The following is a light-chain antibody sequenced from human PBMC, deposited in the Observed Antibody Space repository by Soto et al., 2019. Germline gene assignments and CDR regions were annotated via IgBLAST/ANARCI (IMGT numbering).Light chain of an antibody. V-gene: IGKV3-11*01. CDR3: QQRSNWPPT. J-gene: IGKJ3*01. CDR2: DAS. CDR1: QSVSSY. Sequence: EMVLSQSPATLSLSPGERATLSCRASQSVSSYLAWYQQKPGQAPRLLIYDASNRATGIPARFSGSGSGADFTLTISSLEPEDFAVYYCQQRSNWPPTFGPGTKVDS.